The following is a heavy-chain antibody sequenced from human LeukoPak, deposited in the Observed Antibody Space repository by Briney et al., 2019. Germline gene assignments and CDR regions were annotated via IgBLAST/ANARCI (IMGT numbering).Heavy chain of an antibody. CDR3: ARANYYDSSGYYGY. CDR2: ISAYNGNT. D-gene: IGHD3-22*01. V-gene: IGHV1-18*01. CDR1: GYTFTSYG. J-gene: IGHJ4*02. Sequence: ASVKVSCTASGYTFTSYGISWVRQAPGQGLEWMGWISAYNGNTNYAQKLQGRVTMTTDTSTSTAYMELRSLRSDDTAVYYCARANYYDSSGYYGYWGQGTLVTVSS.